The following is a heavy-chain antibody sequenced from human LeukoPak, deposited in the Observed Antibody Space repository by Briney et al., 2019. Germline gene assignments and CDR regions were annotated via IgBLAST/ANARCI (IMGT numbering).Heavy chain of an antibody. D-gene: IGHD4-17*01. CDR2: IYYSGST. Sequence: SETLSLTCTVSGGSISSYYWSWIRQPPGKGLEWIGYIYYSGSTNYNPSLKSRVTISVDTSKNQFSLKLSSVTAADTAVYYCARAGDYGDYQGWFDPRGQGTLVTVSS. J-gene: IGHJ5*02. CDR3: ARAGDYGDYQGWFDP. CDR1: GGSISSYY. V-gene: IGHV4-59*01.